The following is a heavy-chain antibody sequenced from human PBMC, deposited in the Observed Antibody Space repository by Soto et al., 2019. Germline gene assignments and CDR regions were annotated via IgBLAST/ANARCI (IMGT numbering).Heavy chain of an antibody. Sequence: PGGSLRLSCIAAGFPFREFTMNWVRPAPGKGLEWVAATFGNGAQTFYAASVKGRFAISRDNSKNTLYLQMNSLRAEDTAVYYCARSTVFSAAFDIWGQGTMVTVSS. CDR3: ARSTVFSAAFDI. CDR1: GFPFREFT. V-gene: IGHV3-23*01. CDR2: TFGNGAQT. J-gene: IGHJ3*02. D-gene: IGHD3-3*01.